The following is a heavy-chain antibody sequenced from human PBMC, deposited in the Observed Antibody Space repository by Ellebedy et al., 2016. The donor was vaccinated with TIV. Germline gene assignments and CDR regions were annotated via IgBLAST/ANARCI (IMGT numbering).Heavy chain of an antibody. CDR3: ARSFGWFGEPKGVEHYGMDV. CDR2: IYYSGST. Sequence: MPSETLSLTCTVSGGSISSGGYYWSWIRQHPGKGLEWIGYIYYSGSTYYNPSLKSLVTISVDTSKNQFSLKLSSVTAADTAVYYCARSFGWFGEPKGVEHYGMDVWGQGTTVTVSS. J-gene: IGHJ6*02. V-gene: IGHV4-31*01. D-gene: IGHD3-10*01. CDR1: GGSISSGGYY.